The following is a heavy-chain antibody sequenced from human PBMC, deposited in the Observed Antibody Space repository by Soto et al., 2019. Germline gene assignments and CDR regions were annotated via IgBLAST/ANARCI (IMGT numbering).Heavy chain of an antibody. CDR3: ARVNWGSVVYFDY. CDR2: IIPILGIA. Sequence: SVKVSCKASGGTFSSYTISWVRQAPGQGLEWMGRIIPILGIANYAQKFQGRVTITADKSTSTAYMELSSLRSEDTAVYYCARVNWGSVVYFDYWGQGTLVTVSS. CDR1: GGTFSSYT. D-gene: IGHD7-27*01. J-gene: IGHJ4*02. V-gene: IGHV1-69*02.